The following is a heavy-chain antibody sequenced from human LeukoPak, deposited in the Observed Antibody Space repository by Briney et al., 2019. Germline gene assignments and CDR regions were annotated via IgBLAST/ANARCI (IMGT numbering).Heavy chain of an antibody. D-gene: IGHD2-15*01. CDR3: ARHDPVPLYQRGMDV. Sequence: SETLSLTCTVSGGSISGYYWSCTRQPPGQGLEWIGYIHSSGTTLYNPSLRGRVTMSVDTSRNQFSLKLTSVTAADTAVYYCARHDPVPLYQRGMDVWGQGTTVTVSS. CDR2: IHSSGTT. CDR1: GGSISGYY. V-gene: IGHV4-59*08. J-gene: IGHJ6*02.